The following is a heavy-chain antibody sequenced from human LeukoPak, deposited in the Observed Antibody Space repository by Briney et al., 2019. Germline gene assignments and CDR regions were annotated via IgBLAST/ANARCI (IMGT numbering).Heavy chain of an antibody. D-gene: IGHD4-17*01. CDR1: GFTFSSYA. CDR3: VKRHLRRDYGDYVGYFDY. V-gene: IGHV3-64D*06. J-gene: IGHJ4*02. CDR2: ISSNGGST. Sequence: PAGSLRLSCAASGFTFSSYAMHWVRQPPGKGLEYVSAISSNGGSTYYAASVKGRFTISRDNSKNTLYLQMTSLRAEDTAVYYCVKRHLRRDYGDYVGYFDYWGQGTLVTVSS.